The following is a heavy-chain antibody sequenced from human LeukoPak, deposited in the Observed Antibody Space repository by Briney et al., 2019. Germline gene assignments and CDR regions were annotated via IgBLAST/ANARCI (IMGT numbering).Heavy chain of an antibody. J-gene: IGHJ4*02. V-gene: IGHV1-18*01. CDR3: ARVGAPLAYWGGDSYSFVDY. CDR2: ISAYNGNT. Sequence: ASVKVSCKASGYTFTNYGISWVRQAPGQGLEWMGWISAYNGNTNYAQKLQGRVTMTTDTSTSTAYMALSSLRSDDTAVYYCARVGAPLAYWGGDSYSFVDYWGKGTLVTASP. D-gene: IGHD2-21*02. CDR1: GYTFTNYG.